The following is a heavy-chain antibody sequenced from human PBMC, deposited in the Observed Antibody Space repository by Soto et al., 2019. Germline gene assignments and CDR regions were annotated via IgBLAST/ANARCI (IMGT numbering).Heavy chain of an antibody. J-gene: IGHJ4*02. CDR2: INAGNGNT. CDR1: GYTFTSYA. V-gene: IGHV1-3*01. CDR3: ARDNRDSSGYYYERAPYFDY. D-gene: IGHD3-22*01. Sequence: GASVKVSCKASGYTFTSYAMHWVRQAPGQRLEWMGWINAGNGNTKYSQKFQGRVTITRDTSASTAYMELSSLRSEDTAVYYCARDNRDSSGYYYERAPYFDYWGQGTLVTVSS.